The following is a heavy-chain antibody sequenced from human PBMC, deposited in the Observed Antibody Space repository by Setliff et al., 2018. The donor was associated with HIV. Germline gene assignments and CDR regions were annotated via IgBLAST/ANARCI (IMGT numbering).Heavy chain of an antibody. V-gene: IGHV3-48*03. CDR1: GFSFSTHD. Sequence: PGGSLRLSCAASGFSFSTHDMNWVRQAPGKGLEWISYITSDGSVKYYADSVKGRFTISRDNAGRSLYLQMNSLKVEDTALYYCTAGHYGPNPWGQGTPVTVSS. CDR2: ITSDGSVK. J-gene: IGHJ5*02. D-gene: IGHD3-10*01. CDR3: TAGHYGPNP.